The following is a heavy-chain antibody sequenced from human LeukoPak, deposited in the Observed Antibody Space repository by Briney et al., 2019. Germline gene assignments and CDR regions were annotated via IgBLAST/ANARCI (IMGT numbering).Heavy chain of an antibody. D-gene: IGHD3-16*01. CDR1: GFTFSSYS. CDR2: INWNGGST. V-gene: IGHV3-20*04. J-gene: IGHJ6*03. CDR3: ARGFEDYYYYYMDV. Sequence: GGSLRLSCAASGFTFSSYSMNWVRQAPGKGLEWVSGINWNGGSTGYADSVKGRFTISRDNAKNSLYLQMNSLRAEDTALYYCARGFEDYYYYYMDVWGKGTTVTVSS.